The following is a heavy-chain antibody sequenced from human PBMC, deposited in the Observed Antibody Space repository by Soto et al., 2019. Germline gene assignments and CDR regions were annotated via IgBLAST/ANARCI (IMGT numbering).Heavy chain of an antibody. V-gene: IGHV1-8*01. CDR3: ARGVYSAPLLFLEWLSTSPHYYYYMDV. J-gene: IGHJ6*03. Sequence: ASVKVSCKASGYTFTSYDINWVRQATGQGLEWMGWMNPNSGNTGYAQKFQGRVTMTRNTSISTAYMELSSLRSEDTAVYYCARGVYSAPLLFLEWLSTSPHYYYYMDVWGKGTTVTVSS. CDR2: MNPNSGNT. D-gene: IGHD3-3*01. CDR1: GYTFTSYD.